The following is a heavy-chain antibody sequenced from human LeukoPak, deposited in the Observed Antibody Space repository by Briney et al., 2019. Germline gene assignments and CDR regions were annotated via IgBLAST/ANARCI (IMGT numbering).Heavy chain of an antibody. V-gene: IGHV3-48*04. J-gene: IGHJ4*02. CDR2: ISSFSSAI. Sequence: GGSLRLSCAASGFTFSTYSMNWVRQAPGKGLEWVSYISSFSSAIYYADSVKGRFTISRDNANNSLYLQMSSLRVEDTAVYYCARGTYGDYDYWGQGTLVTVSS. CDR1: GFTFSTYS. CDR3: ARGTYGDYDY. D-gene: IGHD4-17*01.